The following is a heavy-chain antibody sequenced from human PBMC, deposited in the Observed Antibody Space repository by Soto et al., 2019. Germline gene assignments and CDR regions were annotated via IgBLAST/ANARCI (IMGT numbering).Heavy chain of an antibody. V-gene: IGHV3-30-3*01. D-gene: IGHD1-1*01. CDR3: ARNPQLERPYSGVDY. CDR2: ISYDGSNK. Sequence: QVHLVESGGGVVQPGRSLRLSCAASGFTFSSYAMHWVRQAPGKGLEWVAVISYDGSNKYYADSVKGRFTISRDNSKNTLYLQMNSLRAEDTAVYYCARNPQLERPYSGVDYWGQGTLVTVSS. CDR1: GFTFSSYA. J-gene: IGHJ4*02.